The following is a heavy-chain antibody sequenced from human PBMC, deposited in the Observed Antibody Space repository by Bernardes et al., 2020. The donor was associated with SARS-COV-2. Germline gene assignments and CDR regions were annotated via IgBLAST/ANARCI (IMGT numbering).Heavy chain of an antibody. Sequence: SETLSLTCTVSNDSIPKYYWSWIRQPPGKGLEWIAYMYHTGSTYYNPSLKSRITTSVETSRNQFSLKLSSVTAADTAVYYCARVFLRGVNPWFDTWGQGILVTVSS. D-gene: IGHD3-10*01. CDR2: MYHTGST. CDR1: NDSIPKYY. V-gene: IGHV4-59*01. J-gene: IGHJ5*02. CDR3: ARVFLRGVNPWFDT.